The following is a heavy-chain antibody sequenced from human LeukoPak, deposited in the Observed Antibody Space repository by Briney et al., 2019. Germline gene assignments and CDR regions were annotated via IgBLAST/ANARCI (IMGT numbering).Heavy chain of an antibody. CDR1: GGTFSSYA. CDR3: AREGVGATRSFDY. J-gene: IGHJ4*02. Sequence: SVKVSRKASGGTFSSYAISWVRQAPGQGLEWMGGIIPIFGTANYAQKFQGRVTITTDESTSTAYMELSSLRSEDTAVYYCAREGVGATRSFDYWGQGTLVTVSS. D-gene: IGHD1-26*01. CDR2: IIPIFGTA. V-gene: IGHV1-69*05.